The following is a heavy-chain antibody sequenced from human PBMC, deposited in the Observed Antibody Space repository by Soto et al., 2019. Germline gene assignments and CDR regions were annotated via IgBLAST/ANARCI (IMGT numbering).Heavy chain of an antibody. V-gene: IGHV1-69*13. D-gene: IGHD4-17*01. CDR2: VMPIFDTG. CDR1: RGSFSSYA. Sequence: SGKCSRNASRGSFSSYAISWERQAPGQGLEWRGGVMPIFDTGNYAQKFQVRVTITADDSTSAAGMELSSVGSKGTAEYYCGRVRCYGGNLIHSWGQGTLDPVSP. CDR3: GRVRCYGGNLIHS. J-gene: IGHJ4*02.